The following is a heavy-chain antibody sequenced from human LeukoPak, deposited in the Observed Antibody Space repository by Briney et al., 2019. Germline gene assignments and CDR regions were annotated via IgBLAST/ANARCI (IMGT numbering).Heavy chain of an antibody. CDR2: IFYSGDT. Sequence: SETLSLTCAVYGGPFSGYFWGWIRQPPGKGLEWVGSIFYSGDTYYNPSLKSRVTISVDTSKNQFSLKLSSVTAADTAVYYCARHHRYSSFPWYMDVWGKGTTVTVSS. CDR1: GGPFSGYF. CDR3: ARHHRYSSFPWYMDV. J-gene: IGHJ6*03. D-gene: IGHD6-13*01. V-gene: IGHV4-39*01.